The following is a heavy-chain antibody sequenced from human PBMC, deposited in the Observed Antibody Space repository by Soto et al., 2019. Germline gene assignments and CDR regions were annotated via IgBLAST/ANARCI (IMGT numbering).Heavy chain of an antibody. CDR2: VYWNDDE. J-gene: IGHJ3*01. D-gene: IGHD1-1*01. CDR1: GFSLNTGGVG. V-gene: IGHV2-5*04. Sequence: SGPTLVNPTQTLTLTCTFSGFSLNTGGVGVGWIRQPPGKPLEWLALVYWNDDERYRPSLKNRLAIIKDTSKNQVVLTMTNMDPVDTGTYYCAKRIRERKAFDVWGQGTVVTVSS. CDR3: AKRIRERKAFDV.